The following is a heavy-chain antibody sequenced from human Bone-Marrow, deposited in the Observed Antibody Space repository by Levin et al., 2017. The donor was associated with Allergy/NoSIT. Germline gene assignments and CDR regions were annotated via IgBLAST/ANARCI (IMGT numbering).Heavy chain of an antibody. J-gene: IGHJ4*02. CDR3: ARDRNCSGGSCYAFDY. Sequence: ASVKVSCKASGYTFTSYDINWVRQATGQGLEWMGWMNPNSGNTGYAQKFQGRVTMTRNTSISTAYMELSSLRSEDTAVYYCARDRNCSGGSCYAFDYWGQGTLVTVSS. CDR1: GYTFTSYD. D-gene: IGHD2-15*01. V-gene: IGHV1-8*01. CDR2: MNPNSGNT.